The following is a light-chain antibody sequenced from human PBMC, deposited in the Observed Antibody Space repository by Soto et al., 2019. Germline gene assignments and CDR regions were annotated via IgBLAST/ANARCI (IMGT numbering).Light chain of an antibody. Sequence: DIQMTQSPSSLSASVGDRVTITGQASQDISNSLNWYQQKPGKAPKLLIYDASNLETGVPSRFSGSGSGTDFTVTISSLQPEDIATYYCQQYDNLPYTFGQGTKLEIK. V-gene: IGKV1-33*01. J-gene: IGKJ2*01. CDR2: DAS. CDR1: QDISNS. CDR3: QQYDNLPYT.